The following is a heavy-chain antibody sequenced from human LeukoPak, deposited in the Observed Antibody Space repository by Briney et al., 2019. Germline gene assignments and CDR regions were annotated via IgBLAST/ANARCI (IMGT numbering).Heavy chain of an antibody. D-gene: IGHD3-10*01. CDR3: ARVWGGGYYFDY. Sequence: SETLSLTCTVSGGSISSSYYWSWIRQPPGKGLEWIGYIYYSGSTNYNPSLKSRVTISVDTSKNQFSLKLSSVTAADTAVYYCARVWGGGYYFDYWGQGTLVTVSS. J-gene: IGHJ4*02. V-gene: IGHV4-59*08. CDR1: GGSISSSYY. CDR2: IYYSGST.